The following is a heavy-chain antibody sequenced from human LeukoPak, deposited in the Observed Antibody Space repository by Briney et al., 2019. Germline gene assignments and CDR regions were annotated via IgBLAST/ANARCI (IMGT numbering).Heavy chain of an antibody. CDR2: INHSGST. J-gene: IGHJ4*02. D-gene: IGHD3-10*01. CDR1: GGSFSGYY. V-gene: IGHV4-34*01. Sequence: SETLSLTCAVYGGSFSGYYWSWIRQPPGKGLEWIGEINHSGSTNYNPSLKSRVTISVDTSKNQFSLKLGSVTAADTAVYYCARGQVFGYYFDYWGQGTLVTVSS. CDR3: ARGQVFGYYFDY.